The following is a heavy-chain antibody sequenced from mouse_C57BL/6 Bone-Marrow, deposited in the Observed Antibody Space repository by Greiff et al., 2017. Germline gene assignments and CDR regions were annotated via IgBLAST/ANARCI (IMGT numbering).Heavy chain of an antibody. J-gene: IGHJ1*03. CDR2: IDPSDSYT. D-gene: IGHD1-1*01. CDR1: GYTFTSYW. Sequence: QVQLQQPGAELVMPGASVKLSCKASGYTFTSYWMHWVKQRPGQGLEWIGEIDPSDSYTNYNQKFKGKYTLTVDKSSSTAYMQLSSLTSEDSAVYYCARRDYGSSYDWYFDVWGTGTTVTGFS. V-gene: IGHV1-69*01. CDR3: ARRDYGSSYDWYFDV.